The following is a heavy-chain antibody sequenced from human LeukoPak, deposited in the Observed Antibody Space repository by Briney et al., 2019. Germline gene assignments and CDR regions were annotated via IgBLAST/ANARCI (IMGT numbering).Heavy chain of an antibody. V-gene: IGHV1-18*01. Sequence: ASVKVSCKASGYTFTSYGISWVRQAPGQGLEWMGWISAYNGNTNYAQKLQGRVTMTTGTSTSTAYMELRSLRSDDTAVYYCARDYGGVAATPPDYWGQGTLVTVSS. J-gene: IGHJ4*02. D-gene: IGHD2-15*01. CDR3: ARDYGGVAATPPDY. CDR2: ISAYNGNT. CDR1: GYTFTSYG.